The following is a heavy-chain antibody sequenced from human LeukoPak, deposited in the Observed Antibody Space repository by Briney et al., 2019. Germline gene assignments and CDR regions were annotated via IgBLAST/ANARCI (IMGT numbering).Heavy chain of an antibody. D-gene: IGHD2-2*01. J-gene: IGHJ5*01. Sequence: GGSLRLSCAASGFTFSSYAMSWVRQAPGKGLEWVSGISGSGGSTYYADSVKGRFTISRDNSKNTLYLQMNSLRVEDTAVYYCAKDQIYCSSTSCYDWFDSWGQGTLVTVSS. CDR1: GFTFSSYA. V-gene: IGHV3-23*01. CDR3: AKDQIYCSSTSCYDWFDS. CDR2: ISGSGGST.